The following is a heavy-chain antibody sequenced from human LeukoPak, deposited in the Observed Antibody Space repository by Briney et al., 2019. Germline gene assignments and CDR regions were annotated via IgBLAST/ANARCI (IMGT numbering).Heavy chain of an antibody. Sequence: GGSLRLSCAASGFTFSGYCMSWVRQAPGKGLEWVTSMKQDGSEKYYVDSVKGRFTISRDNAQNTLYLQMNSLRVEDTAVYYCARSTMPTVTRSDYWGQGTLVTVSS. D-gene: IGHD4-17*01. J-gene: IGHJ4*02. V-gene: IGHV3-7*01. CDR3: ARSTMPTVTRSDY. CDR2: MKQDGSEK. CDR1: GFTFSGYC.